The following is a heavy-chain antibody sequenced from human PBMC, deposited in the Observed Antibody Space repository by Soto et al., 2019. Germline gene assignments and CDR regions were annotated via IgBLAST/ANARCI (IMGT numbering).Heavy chain of an antibody. CDR2: IITSDGRT. V-gene: IGHV3-23*01. J-gene: IGHJ4*02. CDR3: AKDYSTVTTDPLSVVLFDY. D-gene: IGHD4-17*01. CDR1: GFTFSSYA. Sequence: EVQLLESGGGLVQPGGSLRLSCAASGFTFSSYAMSWVRQAPGKRLEWVSIITSDGRTYYADSVKGRFTISRDNSKNTVYLQMNSLRAEDTAVYYCAKDYSTVTTDPLSVVLFDYWGQGALVTVSS.